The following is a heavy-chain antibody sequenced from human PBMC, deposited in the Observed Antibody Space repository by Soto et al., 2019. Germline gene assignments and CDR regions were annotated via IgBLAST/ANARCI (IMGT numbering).Heavy chain of an antibody. CDR3: ARQVAACPDY. Sequence: SETLSLTCTVSGGSISSSSYYWGWIRQPPGKGLEWIGSIYYSGSTYYNPSLTSRVTISVDTSKNQFSLRLSSVTAADTAVYYWARQVAACPDYWGQGTLVTVSS. D-gene: IGHD6-6*01. CDR1: GGSISSSSYY. J-gene: IGHJ4*02. CDR2: IYYSGST. V-gene: IGHV4-39*01.